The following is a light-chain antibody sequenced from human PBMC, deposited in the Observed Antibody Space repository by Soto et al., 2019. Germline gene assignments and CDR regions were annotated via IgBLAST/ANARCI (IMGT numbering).Light chain of an antibody. Sequence: QSVLTQPPSTSGPPGHSLTISCTGTSSDIGGYTYVSWYQHHPGKAPKLMIYEVSKRPSGVPDRFSGSKSGNTASLTVSGLQAEDEADYYCTSYAGSNSYVFGTGT. V-gene: IGLV2-8*01. CDR1: SSDIGGYTY. J-gene: IGLJ1*01. CDR3: TSYAGSNSYV. CDR2: EVS.